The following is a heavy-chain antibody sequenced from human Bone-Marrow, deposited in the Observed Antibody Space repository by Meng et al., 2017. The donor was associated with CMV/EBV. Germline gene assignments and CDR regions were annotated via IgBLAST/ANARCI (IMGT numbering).Heavy chain of an antibody. V-gene: IGHV3-21*06. CDR3: ARTLGATNSY. CDR1: GFTFGDHS. Sequence: GESLKISCVASGFTFGDHSMNWVRQAPGKGLEWVSSITSSSTYMHYADSMKGRFTISRDNAKNSLYLQMNSLRAEDTAVYYCARTLGATNSYWGQGTLVTVSS. D-gene: IGHD1-26*01. CDR2: ITSSSTYM. J-gene: IGHJ4*02.